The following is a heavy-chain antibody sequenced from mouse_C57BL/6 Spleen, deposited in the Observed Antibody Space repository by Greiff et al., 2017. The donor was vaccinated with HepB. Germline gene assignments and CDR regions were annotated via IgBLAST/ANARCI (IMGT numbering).Heavy chain of an antibody. Sequence: EVKLQQSGPELVKPGASVKISCKASGYTFTDYYMNWVKQSHGKSLEWIGDINPNNGGTSYNQKFKGKATLTVDKSSSTAYMELRSLTSEDSAVYYCARGGDSSGYLWDYWGQGTTLTVSS. CDR3: ARGGDSSGYLWDY. CDR2: INPNNGGT. J-gene: IGHJ2*01. V-gene: IGHV1-26*01. CDR1: GYTFTDYY. D-gene: IGHD3-2*02.